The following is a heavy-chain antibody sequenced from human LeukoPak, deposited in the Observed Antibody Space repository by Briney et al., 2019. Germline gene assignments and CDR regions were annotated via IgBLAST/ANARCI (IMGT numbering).Heavy chain of an antibody. Sequence: GESLKISCRASGHDFPDYWIGWVRQMPGKGLEWMGIIFPRDSNTVYGPSFQGQVTISVDTSISTAYLQWSSLKASDTAIYYCARHGLFGCNDVGWYRSFFYYGMDVWGQGTAVTVSS. CDR3: ARHGLFGCNDVGWYRSFFYYGMDV. CDR2: IFPRDSNT. CDR1: GHDFPDYW. J-gene: IGHJ6*02. V-gene: IGHV5-51*01. D-gene: IGHD6-19*01.